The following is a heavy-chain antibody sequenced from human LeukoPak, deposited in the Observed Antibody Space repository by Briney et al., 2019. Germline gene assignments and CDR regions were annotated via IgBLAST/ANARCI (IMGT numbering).Heavy chain of an antibody. D-gene: IGHD6-19*01. CDR3: ASLTGYSSGCFYD. CDR2: IYYSGSA. CDR1: GGSISSGGYY. J-gene: IGHJ4*02. V-gene: IGHV4-31*03. Sequence: SQTLSHTCTVSGGSISSGGYYWSWIRQHPGKGLEWIGYIYYSGSAYYNPSLKSRVTISVDTSKNQFSLKLSSATAADTAVYYCASLTGYSSGCFYDWGQGTLVTVSS.